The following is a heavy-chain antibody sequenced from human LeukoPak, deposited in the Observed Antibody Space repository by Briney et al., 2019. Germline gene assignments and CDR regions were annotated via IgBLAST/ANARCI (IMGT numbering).Heavy chain of an antibody. D-gene: IGHD2-21*02. Sequence: SETLSLTCTVSGGSISSGSYYWSRIRQPAGKGLEWIGRIYTSGSTNYNPSLKSRVTISVDTSKNQFSLKLSSVTAADTAVYYCARDRAAYCGGDCCPNWFDPWGQGTLVTVSS. V-gene: IGHV4-61*02. J-gene: IGHJ5*02. CDR2: IYTSGST. CDR1: GGSISSGSYY. CDR3: ARDRAAYCGGDCCPNWFDP.